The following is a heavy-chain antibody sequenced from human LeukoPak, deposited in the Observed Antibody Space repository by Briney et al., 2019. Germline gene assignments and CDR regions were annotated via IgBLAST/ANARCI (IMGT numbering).Heavy chain of an antibody. V-gene: IGHV5-10-1*01. CDR2: IDPSDSYT. CDR1: GYSFTSYW. Sequence: GESLKISCQGSGYSFTSYWISWVRQMPGKGLEWMGRIDPSDSYTNYSPSFQGHVTISADKSISTAYLQWSSLKASDTAMYYCARHSITIFGVVIITVDYYYGMDVWGQGTTVTVSS. J-gene: IGHJ6*02. D-gene: IGHD3-3*01. CDR3: ARHSITIFGVVIITVDYYYGMDV.